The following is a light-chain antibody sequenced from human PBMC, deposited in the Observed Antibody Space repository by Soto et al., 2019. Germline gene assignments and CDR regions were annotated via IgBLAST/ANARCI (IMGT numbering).Light chain of an antibody. V-gene: IGLV2-8*01. CDR3: SSYAASNNFYFV. J-gene: IGLJ3*02. Sequence: VPDRFSGSKSGNTASLTVSGLQAEDEADYYCSSYAASNNFYFVFGGGTKVTVL.